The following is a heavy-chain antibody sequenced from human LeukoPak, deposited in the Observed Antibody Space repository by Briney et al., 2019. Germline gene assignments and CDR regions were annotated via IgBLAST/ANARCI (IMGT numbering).Heavy chain of an antibody. Sequence: GGSLRLSCATSGFTFSSHWMSWVRQAPGKGLEWVANINQDGREKHYVDSVKGRFTISRDNAQNSLFLQMDSLRAEDSAVYYCARDHVAPGLIFDFWGQGTLVTVSS. D-gene: IGHD2-21*01. J-gene: IGHJ4*02. CDR1: GFTFSSHW. CDR2: INQDGREK. CDR3: ARDHVAPGLIFDF. V-gene: IGHV3-7*03.